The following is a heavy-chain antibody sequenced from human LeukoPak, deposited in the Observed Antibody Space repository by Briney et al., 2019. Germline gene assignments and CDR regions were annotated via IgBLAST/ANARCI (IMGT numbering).Heavy chain of an antibody. J-gene: IGHJ4*02. D-gene: IGHD5-12*01. CDR2: IKQDGSET. CDR1: GLTFSSYW. CDR3: AKTPLWRFSDYDSDY. V-gene: IGHV3-7*01. Sequence: PGGSLRLSCAASGLTFSSYWMSWVRQAPGKGLEWVANIKQDGSETYYVDSVKGRFTISRNNAKNSLYLQMNSLRAEDTAVYYCAKTPLWRFSDYDSDYWGQGTLVTVSS.